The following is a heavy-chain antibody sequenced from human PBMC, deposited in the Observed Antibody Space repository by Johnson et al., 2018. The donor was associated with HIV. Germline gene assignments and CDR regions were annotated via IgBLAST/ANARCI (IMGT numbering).Heavy chain of an antibody. J-gene: IGHJ3*01. D-gene: IGHD6-19*01. CDR1: GFTFSNAC. Sequence: VQLVESGGGLVKPGGSLTLSCAASGFTFSNACMSWVRQAPGKGLEWVAVISFDGSNKYYADSVQGRFTISRDNSKNSLYLQVNSLRAEDTALYYCARGRGGSSGWSDALDVWGQGTMVTVSS. V-gene: IGHV3-30*03. CDR2: ISFDGSNK. CDR3: ARGRGGSSGWSDALDV.